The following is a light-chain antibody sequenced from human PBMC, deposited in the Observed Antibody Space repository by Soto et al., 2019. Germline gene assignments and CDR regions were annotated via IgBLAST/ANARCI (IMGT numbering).Light chain of an antibody. V-gene: IGKV4-1*01. Sequence: DIVMTQSPESLAVSLGERATINCKSSQSVLYSSNNKNNLGWYQQKPGQPPKLLIYWASTRESGVPDRFSGSGSGTDFTLTISSLQAEDVAVYYCQQYYSTPWTFGQGTKVEIK. CDR1: QSVLYSSNNKNN. CDR2: WAS. J-gene: IGKJ1*01. CDR3: QQYYSTPWT.